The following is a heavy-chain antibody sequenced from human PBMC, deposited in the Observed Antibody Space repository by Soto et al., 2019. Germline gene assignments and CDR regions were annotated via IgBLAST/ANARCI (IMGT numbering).Heavy chain of an antibody. V-gene: IGHV3-74*01. CDR1: RFTFSNNW. J-gene: IGHJ4*02. Sequence: QPGGSLRLSCAASRFTFSNNWMHWVRQAPGKGLVWVSRISSDGSSATYADSVKGRFSISRDNAKNTLYLQMNSLRAEDTAVYYCVGSYQFEYWGQGTQVTVSS. D-gene: IGHD2-2*01. CDR2: ISSDGSSA. CDR3: VGSYQFEY.